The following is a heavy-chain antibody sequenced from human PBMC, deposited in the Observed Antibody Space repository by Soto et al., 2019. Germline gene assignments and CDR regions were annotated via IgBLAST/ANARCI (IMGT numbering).Heavy chain of an antibody. CDR3: ARAYEYYYDSSGYYRTNNYFDY. Sequence: GGSLRLSCAASGFTFSSYSMNWVRQAPGKGLEWVSYISSSSSTIYYADSVKGRFTISRDNAKNSLYLQMNSLRDEDTAVYYCARAYEYYYDSSGYYRTNNYFDYWGQGTLVTVSS. CDR1: GFTFSSYS. CDR2: ISSSSSTI. V-gene: IGHV3-48*02. D-gene: IGHD3-22*01. J-gene: IGHJ4*02.